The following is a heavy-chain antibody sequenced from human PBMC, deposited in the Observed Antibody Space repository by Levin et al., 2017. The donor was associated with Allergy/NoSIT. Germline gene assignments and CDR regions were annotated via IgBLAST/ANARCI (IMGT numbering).Heavy chain of an antibody. CDR2: ISAYNGNT. V-gene: IGHV1-18*01. J-gene: IGHJ5*02. CDR1: GYTFTSYG. D-gene: IGHD2-2*01. CDR3: ARVGGGYCSSTSCHPGWFDP. Sequence: ASVKVSCKASGYTFTSYGISWVRQAPGQGLEWMGWISAYNGNTNYAQKLQGRVTMTTDTSTSTAYMELRSLRSDDTAVYYCARVGGGYCSSTSCHPGWFDPWGQGTLVTVSS.